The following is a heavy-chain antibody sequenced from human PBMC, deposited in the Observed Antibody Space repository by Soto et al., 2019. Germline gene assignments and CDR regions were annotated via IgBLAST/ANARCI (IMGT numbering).Heavy chain of an antibody. D-gene: IGHD4-17*01. CDR3: ARGGEDGDYVSMVVMY. V-gene: IGHV1-2*04. Sequence: QVQLVQSGAEVKKPGASVKVSCKASGYTFTGYYMHWVRQAPGQGLEWMGWINPNSGGTNYAEKFQGWVTMTRDTSISTAYMELSRLRSDDTAVYYCARGGEDGDYVSMVVMYWGQGTLVTVSS. CDR2: INPNSGGT. CDR1: GYTFTGYY. J-gene: IGHJ4*02.